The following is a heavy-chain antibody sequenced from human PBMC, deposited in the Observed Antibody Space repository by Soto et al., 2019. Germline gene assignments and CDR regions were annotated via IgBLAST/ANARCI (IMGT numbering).Heavy chain of an antibody. Sequence: ASVKVCCTASGYTFTGYYMHWVRQAPGQGLEWMGWINPNSGGTNYAQKFQGWVTMTRDTSISTAYMELSRLRSDDTAVYYCARGSPNNWFDPWGQGTLVTVSS. CDR1: GYTFTGYY. CDR2: INPNSGGT. V-gene: IGHV1-2*04. J-gene: IGHJ5*02. D-gene: IGHD1-26*01. CDR3: ARGSPNNWFDP.